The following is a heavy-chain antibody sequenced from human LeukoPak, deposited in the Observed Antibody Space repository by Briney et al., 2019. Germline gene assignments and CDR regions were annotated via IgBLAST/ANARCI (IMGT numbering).Heavy chain of an antibody. V-gene: IGHV1-2*02. CDR3: ARGWEIIVKPAAPLEY. J-gene: IGHJ4*02. D-gene: IGHD2-2*01. CDR1: GYTFTGSY. CDR2: INPNSGGA. Sequence: GASVKVSCKASGYTFTGSYMHWVRQAPGQGLEWMGWINPNSGGADYAQKFQGRVTMTRDTSISTAYMELSRLTSDDTAVYYCARGWEIIVKPAAPLEYWGQGTLVTVSS.